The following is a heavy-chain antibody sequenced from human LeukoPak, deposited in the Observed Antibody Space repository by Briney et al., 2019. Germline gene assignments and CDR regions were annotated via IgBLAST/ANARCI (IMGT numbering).Heavy chain of an antibody. Sequence: ASVKVSCKASGYTFTSYGISWVRQAPGQGLEWMGWISAYNGNTNYAQKLQGRVTMTTDTSTSTAYVELRSLRSDDTAVYYCARSGSSGWSGYGMDVWGQGTTVTVSS. J-gene: IGHJ6*02. CDR1: GYTFTSYG. D-gene: IGHD6-19*01. V-gene: IGHV1-18*01. CDR2: ISAYNGNT. CDR3: ARSGSSGWSGYGMDV.